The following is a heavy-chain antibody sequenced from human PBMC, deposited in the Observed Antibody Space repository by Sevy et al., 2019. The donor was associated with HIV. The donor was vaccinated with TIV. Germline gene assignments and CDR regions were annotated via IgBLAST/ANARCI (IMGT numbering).Heavy chain of an antibody. Sequence: ASVKVSCKASGGDFNNNAITWVRQAPGQGLEWMGGVIPMSGTAKYSQRFQGRVTIIADESTSTTYMELSSLRSEDTAVYFCAGVGATLRFCISTSCYFNWFDSWGQGTLVTVSS. CDR2: VIPMSGTA. D-gene: IGHD2-2*01. CDR1: GGDFNNNA. V-gene: IGHV1-69*13. CDR3: AGVGATLRFCISTSCYFNWFDS. J-gene: IGHJ5*01.